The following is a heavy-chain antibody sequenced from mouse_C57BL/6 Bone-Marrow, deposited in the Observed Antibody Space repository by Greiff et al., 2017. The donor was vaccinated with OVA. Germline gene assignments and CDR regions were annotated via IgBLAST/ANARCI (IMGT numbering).Heavy chain of an antibody. D-gene: IGHD2-2*01. CDR1: GYTFTTYP. CDR3: ARYGDGYAWFAY. J-gene: IGHJ3*01. CDR2: FHPYNDDT. V-gene: IGHV1-47*01. Sequence: QVQLKESGAELVKPGASVKMSCKASGYTFTTYPIEWMKQNHGKSLEWIGNFHPYNDDTKYNEKFKGKATLTVEKSSSTVYLELSRLTSDDSAVYYCARYGDGYAWFAYWGQGTLVTVSA.